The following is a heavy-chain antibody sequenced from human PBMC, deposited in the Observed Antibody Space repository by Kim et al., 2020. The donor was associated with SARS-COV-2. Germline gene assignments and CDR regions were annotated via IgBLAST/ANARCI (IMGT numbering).Heavy chain of an antibody. CDR3: ARSGSSLGSFDY. CDR2: IYYSGST. D-gene: IGHD6-13*01. V-gene: IGHV4-59*01. Sequence: SETLSLTCTVSGGSISSYYWSWIRQPPGKGLEWIGYIYYSGSTNYNPSLKSRVTISVDTSKNQFSLKLSSVTAADTAVYYCARSGSSLGSFDYWGQGTLVTVSS. CDR1: GGSISSYY. J-gene: IGHJ4*02.